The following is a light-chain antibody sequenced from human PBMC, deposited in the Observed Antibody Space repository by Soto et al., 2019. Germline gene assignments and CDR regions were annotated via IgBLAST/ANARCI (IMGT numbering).Light chain of an antibody. CDR3: QQSYRTPYT. CDR1: QGISTY. V-gene: IGKV1-39*01. CDR2: DAF. J-gene: IGKJ2*01. Sequence: DIQMTQSPSSLSASVGDRVTITCRASQGISTYLLWYQQRQGRAPKLLIYDAFSSLSGVPSRFSGSGSGTDFTLTISSLQPEDFATYYCQQSYRTPYTFGQGTKLETK.